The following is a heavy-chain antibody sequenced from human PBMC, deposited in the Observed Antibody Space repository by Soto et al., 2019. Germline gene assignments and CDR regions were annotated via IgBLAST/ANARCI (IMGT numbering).Heavy chain of an antibody. D-gene: IGHD5-12*01. CDR1: GFTSSTFW. CDR3: ARDRGYSSFDC. J-gene: IGHJ4*02. Sequence: GGSLRLSCAASGFTSSTFWMNWVRLAPGQGLEWVATVNPDGGEKGYVDSVKGRFTISRDNAKNSLYLQMNSLRAEDTAMYYCARDRGYSSFDCWGLGTLVPVSS. V-gene: IGHV3-7*01. CDR2: VNPDGGEK.